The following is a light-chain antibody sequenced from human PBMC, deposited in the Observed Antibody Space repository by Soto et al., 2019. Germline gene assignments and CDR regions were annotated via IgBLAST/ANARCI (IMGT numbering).Light chain of an antibody. J-gene: IGKJ5*01. V-gene: IGKV1-39*01. CDR1: ENIARH. CDR3: QQSYSTLSIT. CDR2: AAS. Sequence: DIQMTQSPSSLSASVGDRITITCRASENIARHLNWYQQKPGKAPNLLIYAASNLQNGVPLRFRGSGSGTDFTLTISNLQPEDLATYYCQQSYSTLSITFGQGTRLEIK.